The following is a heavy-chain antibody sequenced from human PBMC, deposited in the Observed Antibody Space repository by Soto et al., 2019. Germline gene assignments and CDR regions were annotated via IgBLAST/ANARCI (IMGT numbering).Heavy chain of an antibody. D-gene: IGHD3-22*01. V-gene: IGHV3-15*01. CDR2: IKSKTDGGTT. Sequence: PGGSLRLSCAASGFTFSNAWMSWVRQAPGKGLEWVGRIKSKTDGGTTDYAAPVKGRFTISRDDSKNTLYLQMNSLKTEDTAVYYCTTEEVEYYYDSSGYYTDAFDIWGQGTMVTVS. J-gene: IGHJ3*02. CDR1: GFTFSNAW. CDR3: TTEEVEYYYDSSGYYTDAFDI.